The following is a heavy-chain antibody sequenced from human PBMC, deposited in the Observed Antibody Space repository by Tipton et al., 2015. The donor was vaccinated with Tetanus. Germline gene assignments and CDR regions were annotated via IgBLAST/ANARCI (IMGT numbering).Heavy chain of an antibody. Sequence: SLRLSCAASGFIFSSYGIHWVRQAPGKGLELLAVSWYDGTDKYYADSVKGRFTISRDNSKNTLYLQMNSLRAEDTALYYCAREADCSGGSCFSGDFDTWGQGTQVTVSS. CDR3: AREADCSGGSCFSGDFDT. CDR2: SWYDGTDK. D-gene: IGHD2-15*01. V-gene: IGHV3-33*01. J-gene: IGHJ4*02. CDR1: GFIFSSYG.